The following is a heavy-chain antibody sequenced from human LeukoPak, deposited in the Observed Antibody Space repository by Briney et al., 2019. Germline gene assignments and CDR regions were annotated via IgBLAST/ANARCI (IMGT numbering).Heavy chain of an antibody. CDR2: ISWNSGSI. Sequence: GGSLRLSCAASGFTFDDYAMHWVRQAPGKGLEWVSGISWNSGSIGYADSVKGRFTISRDNAKNSLYLQMNSLRAEDTAVYYCAKDLYYCGGDCYEPFDYWGQGTLVTVSS. V-gene: IGHV3-9*01. J-gene: IGHJ4*02. D-gene: IGHD2-21*01. CDR1: GFTFDDYA. CDR3: AKDLYYCGGDCYEPFDY.